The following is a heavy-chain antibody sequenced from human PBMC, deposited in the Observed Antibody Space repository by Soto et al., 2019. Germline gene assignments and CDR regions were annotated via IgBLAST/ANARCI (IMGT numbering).Heavy chain of an antibody. CDR1: GFRFKSFV. D-gene: IGHD3-16*01. J-gene: IGHJ4*02. CDR2: TSYDGNNK. V-gene: IGHV3-30*19. CDR3: ARWGTTGGFDL. Sequence: QVQLVESGGGVVQPGTSLRLSCAASGFRFKSFVMHWVRQAPGKGLEWVAFTSYDGNNKDYGDSVKGRFTVSRDNSQNTLHLHMDCLRPEDTALYYCARWGTTGGFDLWGQGTLVSVSS.